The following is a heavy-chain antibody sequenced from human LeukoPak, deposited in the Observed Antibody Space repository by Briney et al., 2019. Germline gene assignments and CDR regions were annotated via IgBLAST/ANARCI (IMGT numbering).Heavy chain of an antibody. Sequence: GRSLRLSCAASGFTFSSYAMHWVRQAPGKGLEWVAVISYDGSNKYYAASVKGRFTISRDNSKNTLYLQMNRLRAEDTAVYYCAKVNGNYYDSSGPFDYWGQGTLVTVSS. V-gene: IGHV3-30-3*01. J-gene: IGHJ4*02. D-gene: IGHD3-22*01. CDR2: ISYDGSNK. CDR3: AKVNGNYYDSSGPFDY. CDR1: GFTFSSYA.